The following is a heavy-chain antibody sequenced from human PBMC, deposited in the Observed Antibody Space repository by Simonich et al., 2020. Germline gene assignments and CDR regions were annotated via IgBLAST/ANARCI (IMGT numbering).Heavy chain of an antibody. J-gene: IGHJ4*02. CDR2: ISSSSSYI. D-gene: IGHD6-13*01. Sequence: EVQLVESGGGLVKPGGSLRLSCAASGFTFSSYSMNWVRQAPGKGLELVPSISSSSSYIYSADSVKGRFTISRDNAKNSLYLQMNSLRAEDTAVYYCARDAAGDYWGQGTLVTVSS. V-gene: IGHV3-21*01. CDR3: ARDAAGDY. CDR1: GFTFSSYS.